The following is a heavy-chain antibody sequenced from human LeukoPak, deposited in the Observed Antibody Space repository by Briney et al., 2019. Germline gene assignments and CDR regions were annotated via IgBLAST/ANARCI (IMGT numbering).Heavy chain of an antibody. CDR3: AKAPYYYGSGSTYYMDV. V-gene: IGHV3-23*01. J-gene: IGHJ6*03. CDR2: ISGSGGST. D-gene: IGHD3-10*01. CDR1: GFTFSSYA. Sequence: PGESLRLSCAASGFTFSSYAMSWVRQAPGKGLEWVSAISGSGGSTYYADSVKGRFTISRDNSKNTLYLQMNSLRAEDTAVYYCAKAPYYYGSGSTYYMDVWGKGTTVTVSS.